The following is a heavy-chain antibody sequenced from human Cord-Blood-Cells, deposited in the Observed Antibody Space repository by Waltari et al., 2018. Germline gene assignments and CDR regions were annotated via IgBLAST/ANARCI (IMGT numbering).Heavy chain of an antibody. Sequence: EVQLVESGGGLVKPGGSLGLSCAASGFTSCNAWMSWVRQAPGKGRGWVGRIKSKTDGGTTDYAAPVKGRFTISRDDSKNTLYLQMNSLKTEDTAVYYCTTGDIVVVVAASFDYCGQGTLVTVSS. J-gene: IGHJ4*02. CDR3: TTGDIVVVVAASFDY. D-gene: IGHD2-15*01. CDR2: IKSKTDGGTT. V-gene: IGHV3-15*05. CDR1: GFTSCNAW.